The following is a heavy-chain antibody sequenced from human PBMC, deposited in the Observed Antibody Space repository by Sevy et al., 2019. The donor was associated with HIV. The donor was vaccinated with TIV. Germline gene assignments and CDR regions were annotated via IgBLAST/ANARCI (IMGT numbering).Heavy chain of an antibody. D-gene: IGHD6-6*01. CDR2: ISSSNNYI. J-gene: IGHJ4*02. Sequence: GGSLRLSCAASGFTFSSYSMNWVRQAPGKGLELVSSISSSNNYIDYADSLKGRFTISRDNAKNSLYLQMNSLRAEDTAVYYCARDLREYSSSSKYYFDYWGQGILVTVSS. CDR1: GFTFSSYS. CDR3: ARDLREYSSSSKYYFDY. V-gene: IGHV3-21*01.